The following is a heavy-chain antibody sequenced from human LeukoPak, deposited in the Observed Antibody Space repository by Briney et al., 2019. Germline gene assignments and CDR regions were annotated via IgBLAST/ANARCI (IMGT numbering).Heavy chain of an antibody. V-gene: IGHV3-23*01. D-gene: IGHD6-19*01. CDR2: ISGSGGST. CDR3: AKAASMIRVAGDFDY. CDR1: GFTFSNAY. J-gene: IGHJ4*02. Sequence: GGSLRLSCAASGFTFSNAYIMWVRQAPGKGLEWVSAISGSGGSTYYADSVKGRFTISRDNSKNTLYLQMNSLRAEDTAVYYCAKAASMIRVAGDFDYWGQGTLVTVS.